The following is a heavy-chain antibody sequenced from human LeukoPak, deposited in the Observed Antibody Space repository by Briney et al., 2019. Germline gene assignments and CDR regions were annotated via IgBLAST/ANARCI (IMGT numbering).Heavy chain of an antibody. CDR2: ISFSSGSI. D-gene: IGHD3-22*01. CDR1: GFTVSSNY. CDR3: TSLNYYYDTGGSP. Sequence: GGSLRLSCAASGFTVSSNYMSWVRQAPGKGLEWVSYISFSSGSISYAESVKGRFTISRDNAKSSLYLQMNSLRDEDTAVYYCTSLNYYYDTGGSPWGQGTLVTVSS. J-gene: IGHJ5*02. V-gene: IGHV3-48*02.